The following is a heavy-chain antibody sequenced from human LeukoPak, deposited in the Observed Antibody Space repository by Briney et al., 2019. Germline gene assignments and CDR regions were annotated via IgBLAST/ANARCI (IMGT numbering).Heavy chain of an antibody. J-gene: IGHJ4*02. V-gene: IGHV1-46*01. Sequence: ASVKVSCKASGYTFTSYYMHWVRQAPGQGLEWMGLINPTGGSTGYAQKFQGRVTMTRDMSTSTAYMEVRSLRSDDTAVYYCARGPGYSYGPPLDPFDSWGQGTLVTVSS. D-gene: IGHD5-18*01. CDR1: GYTFTSYY. CDR3: ARGPGYSYGPPLDPFDS. CDR2: INPTGGST.